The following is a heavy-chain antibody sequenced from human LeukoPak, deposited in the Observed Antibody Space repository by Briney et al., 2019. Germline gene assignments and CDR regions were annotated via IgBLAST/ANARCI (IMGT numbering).Heavy chain of an antibody. D-gene: IGHD2-2*01. CDR1: GFTFSSYA. V-gene: IGHV3-64*01. CDR2: ISCNGGST. Sequence: GGSLRLSCAASGFTFSSYAMHWVRQAPGKGLEYVSGISCNGGSTCYANSVKGRFTISRDNSKNTLYLQMGSLRAEDMAVYYCARDGVYCSSNSCYRGTGYYYYMDVWGKGTTVTVSS. CDR3: ARDGVYCSSNSCYRGTGYYYYMDV. J-gene: IGHJ6*03.